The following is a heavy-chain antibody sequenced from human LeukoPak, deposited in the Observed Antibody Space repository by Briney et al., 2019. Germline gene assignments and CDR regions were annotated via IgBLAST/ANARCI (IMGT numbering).Heavy chain of an antibody. CDR1: GFTFSSYG. CDR2: ISYDGSNK. Sequence: PGRSLRLSCAASGFTFSSYGMHWVRQAPGKGLEWVAVISYDGSNKYYADSVKGRFTISRDNSKNTLYLQMNSLRAEDTAVYYCASTVRGVTIDAFDIWGQGTMVTVSS. J-gene: IGHJ3*02. V-gene: IGHV3-30*03. D-gene: IGHD3-10*01. CDR3: ASTVRGVTIDAFDI.